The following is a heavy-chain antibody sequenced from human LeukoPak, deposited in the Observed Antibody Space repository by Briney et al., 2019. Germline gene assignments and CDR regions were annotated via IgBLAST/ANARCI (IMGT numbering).Heavy chain of an antibody. V-gene: IGHV4-39*01. CDR3: ARSSGYLFDP. D-gene: IGHD3-22*01. CDR1: GGSISSSSYY. CDR2: IYYSATT. J-gene: IGHJ5*02. Sequence: SETLSLTCTVSGGSISSSSYYWGWIRQPPGKGLEWIGSIYYSATTYYNPSLKSRVPISVDTSKNQFSLKLSSVSAADTAVYYCARSSGYLFDPWGQGILVTVSS.